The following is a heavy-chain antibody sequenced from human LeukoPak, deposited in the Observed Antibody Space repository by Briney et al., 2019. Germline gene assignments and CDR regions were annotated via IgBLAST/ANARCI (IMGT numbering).Heavy chain of an antibody. D-gene: IGHD6-13*01. Sequence: GSLRLSCAASGFTFSTYWMSWVRQAPGKGGEWVANIKQDGSEKYYVDSVKGRFTISRDNAKNSLYLQMNSLRAEDTAMYYCARDSAGNDYWGQGTLVTVSS. CDR2: IKQDGSEK. CDR3: ARDSAGNDY. V-gene: IGHV3-7*01. J-gene: IGHJ4*02. CDR1: GFTFSTYW.